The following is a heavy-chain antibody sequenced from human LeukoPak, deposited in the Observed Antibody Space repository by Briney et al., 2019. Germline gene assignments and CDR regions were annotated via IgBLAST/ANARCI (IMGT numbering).Heavy chain of an antibody. Sequence: ASVKVFCKTCVDTFTIYYMHCVPHPRGKGFEGMGKKNYCGDSTRYAQQFQGRVTMTRDMSTSTVYMELSSLRSEDTAVYYCARDGGSSWYAFDPWGQGTLVTVSS. V-gene: IGHV1-46*01. CDR3: ARDGGSSWYAFDP. J-gene: IGHJ5*02. CDR1: VDTFTIYY. CDR2: KNYCGDST. D-gene: IGHD6-13*01.